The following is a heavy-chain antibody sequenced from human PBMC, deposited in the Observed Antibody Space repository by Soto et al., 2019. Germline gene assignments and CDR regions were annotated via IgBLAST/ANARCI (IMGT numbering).Heavy chain of an antibody. V-gene: IGHV4-4*07. CDR2: IYTSGST. CDR1: GGSISSYY. CDR3: AREGKSAYCGGDCYWGPYNWFDP. J-gene: IGHJ5*02. D-gene: IGHD2-21*02. Sequence: PSETLSLTCTVSGGSISSYYWSWIRQPAGKGLEWIGRIYTSGSTNYNPSLKSRVTMSVDTSKNQFSLKLSSVTAADTAVYYCAREGKSAYCGGDCYWGPYNWFDPWGQGTLVTVS.